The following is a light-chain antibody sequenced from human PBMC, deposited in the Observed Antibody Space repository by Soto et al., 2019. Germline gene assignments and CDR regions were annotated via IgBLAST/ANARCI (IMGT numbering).Light chain of an antibody. CDR2: AAS. CDR1: QSVRAW. V-gene: IGKV1-12*02. Sequence: DIQMTQSPSSVSASVGDSVTITCRASQSVRAWLAWYQQKEGKAPKLLIFAASTLQSGVPSRFSGSGSGTDFTLTISSLQAEDFATYYCQQLSTYPSTSGGGTKVEIK. J-gene: IGKJ4*01. CDR3: QQLSTYPST.